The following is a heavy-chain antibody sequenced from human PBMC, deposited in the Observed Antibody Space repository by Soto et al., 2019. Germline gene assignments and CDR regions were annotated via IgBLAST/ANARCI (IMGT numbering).Heavy chain of an antibody. Sequence: ASVKVSCKASGYTFTNYYIHWVRQAPGQGLEWMGIINPSGGSTTYAQKFQGRVTMTRDTSTSTVYMELSSLRSEDTAVYYCARDQYYYYSSGYYYDQPMYYYYGMDVWGQRTTVTVSS. V-gene: IGHV1-46*01. J-gene: IGHJ6*02. CDR2: INPSGGST. D-gene: IGHD3-22*01. CDR3: ARDQYYYYSSGYYYDQPMYYYYGMDV. CDR1: GYTFTNYY.